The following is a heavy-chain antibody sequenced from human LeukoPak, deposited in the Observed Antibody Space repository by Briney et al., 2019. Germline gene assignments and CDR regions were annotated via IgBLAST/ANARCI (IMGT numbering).Heavy chain of an antibody. Sequence: GGSLRLSCAASGFTFSSYWMHWVRQAPGKGLVWVSRINSDGSSTSYADSVKGRFTISRDNAKNTLYLQMNSLRAEDTAVYYCARPAFDYGDYEPPFDYWGQGTLVTVSS. CDR1: GFTFSSYW. CDR2: INSDGSST. CDR3: ARPAFDYGDYEPPFDY. D-gene: IGHD4-17*01. V-gene: IGHV3-74*01. J-gene: IGHJ4*02.